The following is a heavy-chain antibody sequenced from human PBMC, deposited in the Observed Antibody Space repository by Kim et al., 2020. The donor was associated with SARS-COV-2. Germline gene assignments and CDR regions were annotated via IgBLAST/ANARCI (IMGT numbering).Heavy chain of an antibody. J-gene: IGHJ4*02. D-gene: IGHD3-16*01. Sequence: SETLSLTCTVSGGSISSSSYYWGWIRQPPGKGLEWIGSIYYSGSTYYNPSLKSRVTISVDTSKNQFSLKLSSVTAADTAVYYCARVSNRGEYYFDYWGQGTLVTVSS. CDR1: GGSISSSSYY. CDR2: IYYSGST. V-gene: IGHV4-39*07. CDR3: ARVSNRGEYYFDY.